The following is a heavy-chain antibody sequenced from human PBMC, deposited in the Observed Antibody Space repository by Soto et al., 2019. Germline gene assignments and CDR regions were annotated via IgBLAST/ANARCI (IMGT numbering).Heavy chain of an antibody. D-gene: IGHD1-20*01. CDR2: IIPIFGTA. CDR1: GGTFSSYA. J-gene: IGHJ6*02. CDR3: ARVDNWNDPYYYYGMDV. Sequence: SVKVSCKASGGTFSSYAISWVRQAPGQGLEWMGGIIPIFGTANYAQKFQGRVTITADKSTSTAYMELSSLRSEDTAVYYCARVDNWNDPYYYYGMDVWGQGTTVTVSS. V-gene: IGHV1-69*06.